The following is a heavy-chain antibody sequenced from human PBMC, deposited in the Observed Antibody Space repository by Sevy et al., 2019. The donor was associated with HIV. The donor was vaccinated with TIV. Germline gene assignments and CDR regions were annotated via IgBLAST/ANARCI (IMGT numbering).Heavy chain of an antibody. D-gene: IGHD3-22*01. CDR2: IKQDGSEK. Sequence: GGSLRLSCAASGFTFSSYWMSWVRQAPGKGLEWVANIKQDGSEKYYVDSVKGRFTISRDNAKDSLYLQMNSLRAADTAVYYCAIDILAWSSYYDSSGYYPDDAFDIWGQGTMVTVSS. V-gene: IGHV3-7*01. J-gene: IGHJ3*02. CDR3: AIDILAWSSYYDSSGYYPDDAFDI. CDR1: GFTFSSYW.